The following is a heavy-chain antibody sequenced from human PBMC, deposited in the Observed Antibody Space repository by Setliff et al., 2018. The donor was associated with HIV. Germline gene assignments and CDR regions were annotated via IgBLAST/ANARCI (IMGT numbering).Heavy chain of an antibody. CDR2: IIPIFGTA. D-gene: IGHD3-22*01. CDR3: ARAGSTTLIGWLDS. Sequence: ASVKVSCKASGGTFSTYAISWVRQAPGQGLEWMGGIIPIFGTADYAQKFQGRVSMTEDTSTDTASMELRGLSFDDTAVYYCARAGSTTLIGWLDSWGQGTQVTAPQ. CDR1: GGTFSTYA. J-gene: IGHJ5*01. V-gene: IGHV1-69*06.